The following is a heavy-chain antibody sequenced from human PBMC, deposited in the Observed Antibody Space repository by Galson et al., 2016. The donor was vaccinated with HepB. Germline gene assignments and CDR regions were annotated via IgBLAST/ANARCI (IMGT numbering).Heavy chain of an antibody. CDR2: TFYKSKWYN. CDR3: TRGFEYSSGWYYFDH. J-gene: IGHJ4*02. Sequence: CAISGDSVSSNSAVWNWIRQSPSRGLEWLGRTFYKSKWYNDYAVSVKSRTTVNADTSKNQFSLHLNSVTPDDTAVYYCTRGFEYSSGWYYFDHWGQGTLVTLSP. D-gene: IGHD6-19*01. CDR1: GDSVSSNSAV. V-gene: IGHV6-1*01.